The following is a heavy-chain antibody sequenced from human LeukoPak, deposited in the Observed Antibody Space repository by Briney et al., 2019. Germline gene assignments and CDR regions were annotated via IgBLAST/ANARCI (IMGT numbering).Heavy chain of an antibody. CDR1: GYTFTGYY. D-gene: IGHD1-26*01. CDR2: INPNSGGT. J-gene: IGHJ4*02. Sequence: GASVKLSCKASGYTFTGYYMHWVRQAPGQGLEWMGWINPNSGGTNYAQRFQGRVTMTRDTSISTAYMELSRLRSDDTAVYYCARANSGSRAVDYWGQGTLVTVSS. CDR3: ARANSGSRAVDY. V-gene: IGHV1-2*02.